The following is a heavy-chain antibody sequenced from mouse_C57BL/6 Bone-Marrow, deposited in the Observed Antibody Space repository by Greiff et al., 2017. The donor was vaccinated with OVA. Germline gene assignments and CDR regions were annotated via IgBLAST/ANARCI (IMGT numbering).Heavy chain of an antibody. V-gene: IGHV1-69*01. CDR2: IDPSDSYT. Sequence: VQLQQSGAELVMPGASVKLSCKASGYTFTSYWMHWVKQRPGQGLEWIGEIDPSDSYTNYNQKFKGKSTLTVDKSSSTAYMQLSSLTSEDSAVYYCAIITTVVATGYFDVWGTGTTVTVSS. CDR3: AIITTVVATGYFDV. D-gene: IGHD1-1*01. J-gene: IGHJ1*03. CDR1: GYTFTSYW.